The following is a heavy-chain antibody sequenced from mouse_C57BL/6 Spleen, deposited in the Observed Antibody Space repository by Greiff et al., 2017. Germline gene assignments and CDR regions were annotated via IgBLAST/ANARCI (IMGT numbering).Heavy chain of an antibody. V-gene: IGHV10-3*01. CDR1: GFTFNTYA. CDR3: VRGDYGSSYNAMDY. CDR2: IRSKSSNYAT. D-gene: IGHD1-1*01. Sequence: EVQVVESGGGLVQPKGSLKLSCAASGFTFNTYAMHWVRQAPGKGLEWVARIRSKSSNYATYYADSVKDRFTISRDDSQSMLYLQMNNLKTEDTAMYYCVRGDYGSSYNAMDYWGQGTSVTVSS. J-gene: IGHJ4*01.